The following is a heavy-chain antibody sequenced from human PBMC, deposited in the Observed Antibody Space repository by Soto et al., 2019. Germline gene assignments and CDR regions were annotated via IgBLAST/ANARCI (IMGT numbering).Heavy chain of an antibody. CDR1: GYKFSDSC. CDR3: ARVVVAATLDGYYYYGMDV. Sequence: PGESLKISCKASGYKFSDSCIGWVRQMPGKGLEWVGVIYPADSDARYSPSFQGQVTISDDKSINTVYLHWNSLKASDIGMYYCARVVVAATLDGYYYYGMDVWGQGTTVTVS. J-gene: IGHJ6*02. CDR2: IYPADSDA. V-gene: IGHV5-51*01. D-gene: IGHD2-15*01.